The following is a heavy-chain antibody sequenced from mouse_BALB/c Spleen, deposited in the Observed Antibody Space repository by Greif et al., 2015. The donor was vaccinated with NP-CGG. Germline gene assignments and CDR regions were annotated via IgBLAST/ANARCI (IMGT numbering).Heavy chain of an antibody. D-gene: IGHD2-4*01. CDR3: ARPPSTMITTGFDY. CDR1: GFNIKDTY. J-gene: IGHJ2*01. V-gene: IGHV14-3*02. Sequence: VQLQQSGAELVKPGASVKLSCTASGFNIKDTYMHRVKQRPEQGLEWIGRIDPANGNTKYDPKFQGKATITADTSSNTAYLQLSSLTSEDTAVYYCARPPSTMITTGFDYWGQGTTLTVSS. CDR2: IDPANGNT.